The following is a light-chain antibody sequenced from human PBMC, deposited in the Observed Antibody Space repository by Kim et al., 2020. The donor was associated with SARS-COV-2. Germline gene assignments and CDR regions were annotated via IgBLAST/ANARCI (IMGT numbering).Light chain of an antibody. Sequence: VSPGERAALASRASRSITSNLAWYQQKPGQAPRLLIYGASIRATGVPARFSGSGSGTDFTLTISTLEPEDFAVYYCQQRSYWPRTFGQGTKVDIK. J-gene: IGKJ1*01. V-gene: IGKV3-11*01. CDR1: RSITSN. CDR3: QQRSYWPRT. CDR2: GAS.